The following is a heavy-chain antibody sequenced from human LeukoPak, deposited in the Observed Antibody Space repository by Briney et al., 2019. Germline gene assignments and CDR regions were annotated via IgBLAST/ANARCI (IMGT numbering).Heavy chain of an antibody. CDR2: IKQDGSEE. D-gene: IGHD6-19*01. CDR1: GFTFSSYW. J-gene: IGHJ3*02. CDR3: ARVGGIAVAGRGAFDI. V-gene: IGHV3-7*01. Sequence: GGSLRLSCAASGFTFSSYWMSWVRQAPGKGLEWVANIKQDGSEEYYVDSVKGRFTISRDNAKNSLYLQMNSLRAEDTAVYYCARVGGIAVAGRGAFDIWGQGTMVTVSS.